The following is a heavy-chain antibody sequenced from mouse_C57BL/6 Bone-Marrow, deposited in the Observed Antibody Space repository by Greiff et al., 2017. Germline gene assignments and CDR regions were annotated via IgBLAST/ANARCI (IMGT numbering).Heavy chain of an antibody. CDR1: GYTFTSYD. J-gene: IGHJ1*03. Sequence: QVHVKQSGPELVKPGASVKLSCKASGYTFTSYDINWVKQRPGQGLEWIGWIYPRDGSTKYNEKFKGKATLTVDTSSSTAYMERHSLTSEDSAVYCCARDYGSSYWYFDVWGTGTTVTVSS. V-gene: IGHV1-85*01. CDR2: IYPRDGST. CDR3: ARDYGSSYWYFDV. D-gene: IGHD1-1*01.